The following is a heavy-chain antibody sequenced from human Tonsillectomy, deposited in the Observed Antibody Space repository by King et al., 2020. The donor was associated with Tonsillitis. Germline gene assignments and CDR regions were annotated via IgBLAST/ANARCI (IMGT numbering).Heavy chain of an antibody. CDR2: IYFSGST. Sequence: QLQESGPGLVKPSETLFLTCTVPGGSISSNSYDWGWSRQPPGKGLEWIGSIYFSGSTYYNPSLKCRVTLSVDTSKNQFSLKLRSVTAADTAVYYCARQKQSAGSFDYWGQGTLVTVSS. CDR3: ARQKQSAGSFDY. D-gene: IGHD3-10*01. CDR1: GGSISSNSYD. V-gene: IGHV4-39*01. J-gene: IGHJ4*02.